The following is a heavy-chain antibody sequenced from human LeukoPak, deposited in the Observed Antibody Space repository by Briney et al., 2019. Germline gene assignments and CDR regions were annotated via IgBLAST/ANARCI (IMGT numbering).Heavy chain of an antibody. J-gene: IGHJ4*02. CDR1: GGSISSYY. Sequence: SETLSLTCTVSGGSISSYYWSWIRQPPGKGLEWIGYIYYSGSTNYNPSLKSRVTISVDTSKNHFSLNLTSVTAADTAEYYCASYYASGSYFDYWGQGILVTVSS. D-gene: IGHD3-10*01. V-gene: IGHV4-59*08. CDR2: IYYSGST. CDR3: ASYYASGSYFDY.